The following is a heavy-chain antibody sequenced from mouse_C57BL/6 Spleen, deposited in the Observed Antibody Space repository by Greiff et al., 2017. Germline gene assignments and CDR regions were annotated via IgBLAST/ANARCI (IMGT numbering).Heavy chain of an antibody. J-gene: IGHJ3*01. Sequence: VQLQQSGAELVRPGASVTLSCKASGYTFTDYAMHWVKQTPVHGLEWIGAIDPETGGTAYNQKFKGKAILTADQSSSTAYMELRNLTSEDSAVYYCTRGEWDVKAWFAYWGQGTLVTVSA. D-gene: IGHD4-1*01. CDR1: GYTFTDYA. V-gene: IGHV1-15*01. CDR3: TRGEWDVKAWFAY. CDR2: IDPETGGT.